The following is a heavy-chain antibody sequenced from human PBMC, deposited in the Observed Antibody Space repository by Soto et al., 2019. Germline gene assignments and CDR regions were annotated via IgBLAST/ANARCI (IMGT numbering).Heavy chain of an antibody. CDR1: GFPFSTYG. J-gene: IGHJ3*02. D-gene: IGHD1-1*01. Sequence: QVQLVESGGGVVQPGTSLRLSCAVSGFPFSTYGFHWVRQPPGKGLEWVAVIVSDGSAKYYADSVERRFTISRDNSKDTLYLQRNSVRSEDTAVYYCARDDAFGNENSFDIWGQGTMVTVSS. CDR2: IVSDGSAK. V-gene: IGHV3-33*01. CDR3: ARDDAFGNENSFDI.